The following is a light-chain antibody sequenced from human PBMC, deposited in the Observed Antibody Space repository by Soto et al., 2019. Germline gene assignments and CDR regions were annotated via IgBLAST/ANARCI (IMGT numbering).Light chain of an antibody. J-gene: IGKJ5*01. CDR1: QSILSSSNNKNS. Sequence: DIVMTQSPDSLAVSLGERATINCKSSQSILSSSNNKNSLAWFQQQPGQPPKLLIYWASTRESGVPDRFSGSGSVTDFTLTISSLQAEDVAVYYCQQYYSAVVTFGQGTRLEIK. V-gene: IGKV4-1*01. CDR3: QQYYSAVVT. CDR2: WAS.